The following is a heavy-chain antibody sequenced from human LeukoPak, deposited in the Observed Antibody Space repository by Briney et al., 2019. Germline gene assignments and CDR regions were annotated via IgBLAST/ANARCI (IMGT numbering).Heavy chain of an antibody. CDR2: ISYDGSEK. Sequence: PGGSLRLSCAASGFTFRNYGMHWVRQAPGKGLEWVAVISYDGSEKYYADSVKGRFTISRDNSKNTLYLQMNSLRGEDTAVYYCANPQSRGYDYLDYWGQGTLVTASS. CDR1: GFTFRNYG. J-gene: IGHJ4*02. D-gene: IGHD5-12*01. CDR3: ANPQSRGYDYLDY. V-gene: IGHV3-30*18.